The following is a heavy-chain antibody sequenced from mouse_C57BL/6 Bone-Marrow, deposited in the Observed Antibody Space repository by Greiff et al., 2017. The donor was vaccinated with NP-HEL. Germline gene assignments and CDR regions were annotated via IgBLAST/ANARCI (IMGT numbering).Heavy chain of an antibody. CDR1: GYTFTSYG. CDR2: IYPRSGNT. Sequence: QVQLQQSGAELARPGASVKLSCKASGYTFTSYGISWVKQRTGQGLEWIGEIYPRSGNTYYNEKFKGKATLTADKSSRTAYMELRSLSSEDSAVYFCARQAFYYGSPYYAMDYWGQGTSVTVSS. J-gene: IGHJ4*01. V-gene: IGHV1-81*01. D-gene: IGHD1-1*01. CDR3: ARQAFYYGSPYYAMDY.